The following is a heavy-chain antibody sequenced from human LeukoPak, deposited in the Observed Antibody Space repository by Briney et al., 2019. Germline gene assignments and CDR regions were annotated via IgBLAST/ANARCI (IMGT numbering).Heavy chain of an antibody. D-gene: IGHD4-17*01. CDR1: GGSISSGGYS. Sequence: SETLSLTCAVSGGSISSGGYSWSWIRQPPGRGLEWIGYIYHSGSTYYNPSLKSRVTISVDRSKNQFSLKLSSVTAADTAVYYCAGSTVTTFGRVWFDPWGQGTLVTVSS. CDR2: IYHSGST. V-gene: IGHV4-30-2*01. CDR3: AGSTVTTFGRVWFDP. J-gene: IGHJ5*02.